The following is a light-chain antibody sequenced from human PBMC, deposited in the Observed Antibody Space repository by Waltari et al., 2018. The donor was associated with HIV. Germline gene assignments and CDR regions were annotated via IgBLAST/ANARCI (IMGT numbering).Light chain of an antibody. CDR3: ATWDDTLNGVI. CDR2: RTN. V-gene: IGLV1-44*01. J-gene: IGLJ2*01. CDR1: SSNIGSNS. Sequence: QSVLTQPPSASGTPGQRVTISCSGGSSNIGSNSVHWYQQLPGTAPRRLLYRTNQRPSRVPDRFSGSKSGTSASLAISGLQSEDEADYYCATWDDTLNGVIFGGGTKLTVL.